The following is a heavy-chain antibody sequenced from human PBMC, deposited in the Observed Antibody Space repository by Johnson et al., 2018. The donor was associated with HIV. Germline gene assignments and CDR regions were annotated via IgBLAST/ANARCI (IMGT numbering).Heavy chain of an antibody. V-gene: IGHV3-11*04. J-gene: IGHJ3*01. CDR2: ISSSGSTI. CDR1: GFTFSDYY. D-gene: IGHD3-10*02. CDR3: ARDPMSRHAFDL. Sequence: QVQLVESGGGLVKPGGSLRLSCAASGFTFSDYYMSWIRQAPGKGLEWVSYISSSGSTIYYSGSVKGRLAISRDNTQNSLYLQMNSLRAEDTAVYYCARDPMSRHAFDLWGQGTVVTVSS.